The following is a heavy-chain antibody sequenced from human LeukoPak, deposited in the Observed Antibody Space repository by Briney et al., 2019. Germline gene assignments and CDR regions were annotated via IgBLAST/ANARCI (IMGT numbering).Heavy chain of an antibody. CDR3: ARGDIVVVVAAKGKWFDP. CDR2: INPNSGGT. J-gene: IGHJ5*02. D-gene: IGHD2-15*01. Sequence: GASVKVSCKASGCTFTGYYMHWVRQAPGQGLEWMGWINPNSGGTNYAQKFQGRVTMTRDTSISTAYMELSRLRSDDTAVYYCARGDIVVVVAAKGKWFDPWGQGTLVTVSS. V-gene: IGHV1-2*02. CDR1: GCTFTGYY.